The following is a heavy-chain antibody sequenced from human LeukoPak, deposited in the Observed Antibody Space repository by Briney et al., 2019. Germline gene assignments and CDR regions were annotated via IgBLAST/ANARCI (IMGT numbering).Heavy chain of an antibody. D-gene: IGHD5-24*01. CDR2: ISGSGNGT. V-gene: IGHV3-23*01. J-gene: IGHJ4*02. Sequence: QAGGSLRLSGTASGFTFRTYAMSWVRQAPGKGLEWLSCISGSGNGTYYADSVKGRFIISRDNSKNMVYLQMNSLTVEDTATYYCAKRTMSAFDSWGQGTLLIVSS. CDR1: GFTFRTYA. CDR3: AKRTMSAFDS.